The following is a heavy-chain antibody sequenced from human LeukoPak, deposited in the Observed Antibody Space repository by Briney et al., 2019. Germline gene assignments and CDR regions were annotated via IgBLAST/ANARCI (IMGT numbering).Heavy chain of an antibody. CDR2: IYYSGRT. D-gene: IGHD3-10*01. CDR3: ARGQGYGSVFDY. CDR1: GGSIGTSSYY. Sequence: SETLSLTCTVSGGSIGTSSYYWGWLRQPPGKGLEWIGSIYYSGRTYYNPSLKSRVTVSGDTSKNQFSLKLSSVTAADTAVYYCARGQGYGSVFDYWGQGTLVTVSS. J-gene: IGHJ4*02. V-gene: IGHV4-39*07.